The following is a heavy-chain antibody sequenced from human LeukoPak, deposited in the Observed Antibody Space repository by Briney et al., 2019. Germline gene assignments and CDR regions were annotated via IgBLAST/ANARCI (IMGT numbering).Heavy chain of an antibody. D-gene: IGHD3-9*01. J-gene: IGHJ4*02. Sequence: GGSLRLSCAASGFTFSDYYMSWIRQAPGKGLEWVSYISSSSSYTNYADSVKGRFTISRDNAKNSLYLQMNSLRAEDTAVYYCARDCAYYDILTGYPRWFDYWGQGTLVTASS. CDR1: GFTFSDYY. CDR3: ARDCAYYDILTGYPRWFDY. V-gene: IGHV3-11*06. CDR2: ISSSSSYT.